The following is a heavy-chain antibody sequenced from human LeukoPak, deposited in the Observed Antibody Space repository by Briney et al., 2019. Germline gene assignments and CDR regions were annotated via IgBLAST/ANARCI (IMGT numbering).Heavy chain of an antibody. CDR3: ARRNYYFDF. V-gene: IGHV1-18*01. D-gene: IGHD1-7*01. J-gene: IGHJ4*02. CDR1: GYTFTNYG. Sequence: ASVKASCTASGYTFTNYGIGWVRQAPGQRPEWVGWISPHNAKTYYAQKFQDRVILTTDTTTDTAYMELRSLRYDDTALYYCARRNYYFDFWGRGTPVSVSS. CDR2: ISPHNAKT.